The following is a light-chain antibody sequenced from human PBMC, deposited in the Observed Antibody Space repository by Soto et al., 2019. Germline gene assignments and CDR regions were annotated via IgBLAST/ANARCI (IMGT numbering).Light chain of an antibody. CDR2: GAS. V-gene: IGKV3-15*01. CDR1: QSVSSD. J-gene: IGKJ1*01. Sequence: EIVITQSPATLSVSPGERVTLSCRASQSVSSDLAWYHRKPGQAPRLLIYGASTRATGIPARFSGSGSGTEFTLTINSLQSEDFAVYYCQQYNNWPRTFGQGTKVDIK. CDR3: QQYNNWPRT.